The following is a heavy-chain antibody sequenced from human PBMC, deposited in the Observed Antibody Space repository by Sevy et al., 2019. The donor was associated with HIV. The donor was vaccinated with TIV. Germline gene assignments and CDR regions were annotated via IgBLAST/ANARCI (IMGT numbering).Heavy chain of an antibody. CDR3: AIGRPDYYYGMDV. J-gene: IGHJ6*02. CDR2: IYYSGST. Sequence: SETLSLTCTVSGDSISSYYWSWIRQPPGKGLEWIGYIYYSGSTNYNPSLKSRVTISKDTSKNQVSLKLTSVTAADTAVYYCAIGRPDYYYGMDVWGQGTTVTVSS. V-gene: IGHV4-59*01. CDR1: GDSISSYY.